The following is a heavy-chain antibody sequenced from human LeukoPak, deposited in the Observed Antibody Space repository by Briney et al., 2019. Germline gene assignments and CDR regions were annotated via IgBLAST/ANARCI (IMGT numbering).Heavy chain of an antibody. CDR2: INPNGGST. J-gene: IGHJ4*02. CDR1: GYTFTRYF. Sequence: ASVKVSCKASGYTFTRYFMHWVRQAPGQGREWMGIINPNGGSTSSAQKFQDRVTMARDTSTSTVYMELSGLRSEDTAIYYCARHQTEGYYDSSGSFDYWGQGTLVTVSS. D-gene: IGHD3-22*01. CDR3: ARHQTEGYYDSSGSFDY. V-gene: IGHV1-46*01.